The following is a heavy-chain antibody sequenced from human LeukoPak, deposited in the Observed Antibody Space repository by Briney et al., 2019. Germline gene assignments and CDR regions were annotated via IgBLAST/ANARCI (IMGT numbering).Heavy chain of an antibody. D-gene: IGHD3-22*01. J-gene: IGHJ4*02. CDR2: ISRSSSYI. CDR1: GFTFSSYA. CDR3: ARERAGAAYYYDSSGYYLGY. V-gene: IGHV3-21*01. Sequence: GGSLRLSCAASGFTFSSYAMSWVRQAPGKGLEWVSSISRSSSYIYYADSVKGRFTISRDNAKNSLYLQMNSLRAEDTAVYYCARERAGAAYYYDSSGYYLGYWGQGTLVTVSS.